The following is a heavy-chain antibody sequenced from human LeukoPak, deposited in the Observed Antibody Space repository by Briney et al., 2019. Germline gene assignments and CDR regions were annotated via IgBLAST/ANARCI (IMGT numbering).Heavy chain of an antibody. D-gene: IGHD1-26*01. CDR3: AKSAYSGSYSNFDY. Sequence: GGSLRLSCAASGFTFSSYAMSWVRQAPGKGLEWVSGISGSGGSTYYADFVKGRFTISRDNSKNTLYLQMNSLRAEDTAVYYCAKSAYSGSYSNFDYWGQGTLVTVSS. CDR2: ISGSGGST. V-gene: IGHV3-23*01. CDR1: GFTFSSYA. J-gene: IGHJ4*02.